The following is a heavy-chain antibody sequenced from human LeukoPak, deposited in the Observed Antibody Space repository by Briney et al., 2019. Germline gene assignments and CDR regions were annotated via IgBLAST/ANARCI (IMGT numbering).Heavy chain of an antibody. CDR2: ISSSSSYI. J-gene: IGHJ4*02. Sequence: PGGSLRLSCAASGFTFSSYSMNWVRPAPGKGLEWVSSISSSSSYIYYADSVKGRFTIPRDNAKNSLYLQMNSLRAEDTAVYYCARDGVDYFDYWGQGTLVTVSS. D-gene: IGHD2-8*01. V-gene: IGHV3-21*01. CDR1: GFTFSSYS. CDR3: ARDGVDYFDY.